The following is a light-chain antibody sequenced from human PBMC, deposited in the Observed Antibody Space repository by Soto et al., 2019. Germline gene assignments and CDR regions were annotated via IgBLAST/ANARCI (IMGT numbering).Light chain of an antibody. CDR3: SSYSSSGIYVI. Sequence: QSVLTRPASVSGSPGQSITISCTGTSSDDVGTYDYVSWYQQYPGKAPKVVIYDVNNRPSGVSSRFSGSKSANTASLTISGLQAEDEADYYCSSYSSSGIYVIFGGGTKVTVL. CDR2: DVN. V-gene: IGLV2-14*01. J-gene: IGLJ2*01. CDR1: SSDDVGTYDY.